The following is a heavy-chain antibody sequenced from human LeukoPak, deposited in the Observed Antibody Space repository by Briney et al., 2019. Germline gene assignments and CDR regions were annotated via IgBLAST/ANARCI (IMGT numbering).Heavy chain of an antibody. CDR1: GYTFTSYE. V-gene: IGHV1-8*03. Sequence: GASVKVSCKASGYTFTSYEINWVRQATGQGLEWMGWMNPNSGNTGYAQKFQGRVTITRNTSISTAYMELSSLRSEDTAVYYCARGPGLSLYYYYMDVWGKGTTVTVSS. J-gene: IGHJ6*03. CDR2: MNPNSGNT. CDR3: ARGPGLSLYYYYMDV. D-gene: IGHD3-16*02.